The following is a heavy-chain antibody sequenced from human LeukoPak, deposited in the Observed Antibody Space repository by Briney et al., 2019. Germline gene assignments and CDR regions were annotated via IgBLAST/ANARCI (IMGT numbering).Heavy chain of an antibody. CDR1: GYSFTIYW. J-gene: IGHJ3*02. CDR3: ARLGCSSTSCYTWGDDAFDI. CDR2: IYPGDSDT. D-gene: IGHD2-2*02. Sequence: GESLKISCKGSGYSFTIYWIGWVRQMPGKGLDWMGIIYPGDSDTRYGPSCQGQVTISADKSISTAYLQWSSLKASDTAMYYCARLGCSSTSCYTWGDDAFDIWGQGTMVTVSS. V-gene: IGHV5-51*01.